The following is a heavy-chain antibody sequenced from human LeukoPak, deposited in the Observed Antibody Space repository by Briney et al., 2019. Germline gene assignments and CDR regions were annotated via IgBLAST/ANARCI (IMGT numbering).Heavy chain of an antibody. Sequence: HSGGSLRLSCAVSGITLSNYGMSWVRQAPGKGLEWVAGISGSGGSTNYADSVKGRFTISRDNPKNTLYLQMNSLRAEDTAVYYCAGATWDYWGQGTLVTVSS. D-gene: IGHD1-26*01. CDR1: GITLSNYG. CDR2: ISGSGGST. CDR3: AGATWDY. J-gene: IGHJ4*02. V-gene: IGHV3-23*01.